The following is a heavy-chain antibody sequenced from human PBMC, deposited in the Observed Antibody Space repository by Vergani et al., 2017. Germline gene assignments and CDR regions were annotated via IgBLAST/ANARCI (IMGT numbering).Heavy chain of an antibody. Sequence: QVQLAESGGGRVQPGRSLRLSCAASGFSFSSHSIHWVRQAPGKGLEWLAVISNDGSKKYYADSVKGRFTISRDNSKNTLDLQMNSLRTQYTAVYYCAKAGSVTSGSLQYNFYMDVWGKGTTVTVS. CDR1: GFSFSSHS. V-gene: IGHV3-30*18. CDR2: ISNDGSKK. D-gene: IGHD3-10*01. CDR3: AKAGSVTSGSLQYNFYMDV. J-gene: IGHJ6*03.